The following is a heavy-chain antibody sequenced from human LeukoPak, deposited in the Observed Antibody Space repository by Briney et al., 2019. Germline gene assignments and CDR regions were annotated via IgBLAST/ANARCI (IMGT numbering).Heavy chain of an antibody. Sequence: ASVTVSCKASGYTFTSYYMHWVRQAPGQPLEWMGIINPSGGSTSYAQKFQGRVTMTSDTSTSAVYMELSSLRSEDTAVYYCAREHGDYLLDYWGQGTLVTVSS. V-gene: IGHV1-46*01. D-gene: IGHD4-17*01. CDR1: GYTFTSYY. CDR3: AREHGDYLLDY. J-gene: IGHJ4*02. CDR2: INPSGGST.